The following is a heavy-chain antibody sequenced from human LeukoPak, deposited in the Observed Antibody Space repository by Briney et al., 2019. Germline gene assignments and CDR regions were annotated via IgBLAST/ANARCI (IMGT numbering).Heavy chain of an antibody. D-gene: IGHD6-19*01. CDR1: GFSFGSFA. Sequence: GGSLRLSCAASGFSFGSFAMSWVRQAPGKGLEWVSGIIGSGGTTFYADSVKGRFTISRDNSKDTLYLQMNSLRAEDTAVYYCAKASWVSSADAVLWGQGTLVTVSS. CDR2: IIGSGGTT. CDR3: AKASWVSSADAVL. V-gene: IGHV3-23*01. J-gene: IGHJ4*02.